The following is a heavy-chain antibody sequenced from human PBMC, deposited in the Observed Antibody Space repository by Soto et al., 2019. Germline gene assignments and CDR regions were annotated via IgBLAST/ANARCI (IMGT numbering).Heavy chain of an antibody. CDR2: INPNSGGT. V-gene: IGHV1-2*04. D-gene: IGHD3-3*01. CDR1: GYTFTAYY. Sequence: EASVKVSCKASGYTFTAYYMHWVRQAPGQRLEWMGWINPNSGGTNYAQKFQGWVTMTRDTSISTAYMELSSLKSEDTAVYYCAAENVLRFLEWLPSSGMDVWGQGTTVTVSS. J-gene: IGHJ6*02. CDR3: AAENVLRFLEWLPSSGMDV.